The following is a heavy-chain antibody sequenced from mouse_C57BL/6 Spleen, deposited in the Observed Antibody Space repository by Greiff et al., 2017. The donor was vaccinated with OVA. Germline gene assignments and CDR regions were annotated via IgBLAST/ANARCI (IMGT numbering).Heavy chain of an antibody. J-gene: IGHJ2*01. CDR3: ARDYGSPYYFDY. CDR2: IYPGDGDT. CDR1: GYAFSSYW. Sequence: VKLVESGAELVKPGASVKISCKASGYAFSSYWMNWVKQRPGKGLEWIGQIYPGDGDTNYNGKFKGKATLTADKSSSTAYMQLSSLTSEDSAVYFCARDYGSPYYFDYWGQGTTLTVSS. D-gene: IGHD1-1*01. V-gene: IGHV1-80*01.